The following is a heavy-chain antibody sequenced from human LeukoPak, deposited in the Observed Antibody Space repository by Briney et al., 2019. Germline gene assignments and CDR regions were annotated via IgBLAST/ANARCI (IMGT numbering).Heavy chain of an antibody. V-gene: IGHV4-39*01. J-gene: IGHJ4*02. CDR2: IYYSGST. D-gene: IGHD3-22*01. CDR1: GVSISSNNYY. Sequence: SETLSLTCTVSGVSISSNNYYWGWIRQPPGKGLEWIGSIYYSGSTNYNPSLKSRVTISVDTSKNQFSLKLSSVTAADTAVYYCARRYYYDSSGYYYFFDYWGQGTPVTVSS. CDR3: ARRYYYDSSGYYYFFDY.